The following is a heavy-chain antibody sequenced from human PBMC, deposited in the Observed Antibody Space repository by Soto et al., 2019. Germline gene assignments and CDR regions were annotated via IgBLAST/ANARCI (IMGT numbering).Heavy chain of an antibody. V-gene: IGHV1-2*02. CDR1: GYTFSDYY. CDR2: INPNSGGT. CDR3: AREPATAKPEAVDF. D-gene: IGHD1-1*01. Sequence: QVQLVQSGAEVRKPGASVKVSCKASGYTFSDYYIHWVRQAPGQGLEWMGWINPNSGGTKYAPKFQGGVTTTRDPSTTTAYMELSRLRSADTAVYYCAREPATAKPEAVDFWGQGTLVTVSS. J-gene: IGHJ4*02.